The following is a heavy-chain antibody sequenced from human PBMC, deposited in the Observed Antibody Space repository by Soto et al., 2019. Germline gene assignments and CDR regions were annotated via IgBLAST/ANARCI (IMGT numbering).Heavy chain of an antibody. CDR1: GYTFISYA. V-gene: IGHV1-69*12. J-gene: IGHJ6*02. CDR2: VVPMFGIP. D-gene: IGHD5-18*01. CDR3: ARDGSTVLTAMVMQYFYGMDV. Sequence: QVQLVQSGAEVKKPGSSVKVSCKSSGYTFISYAISWVRQAPGQGLEWMGGVVPMFGIPSYAEKFQGIVTIIAYEATSTAYLELSILTTEDTAVYYCARDGSTVLTAMVMQYFYGMDVWGQGTMVTVAS.